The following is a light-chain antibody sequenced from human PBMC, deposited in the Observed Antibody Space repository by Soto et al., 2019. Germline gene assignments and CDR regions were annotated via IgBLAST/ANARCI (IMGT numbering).Light chain of an antibody. CDR3: AAWDDSLNGRV. V-gene: IGLV1-44*01. CDR1: SSNIGTGYH. J-gene: IGLJ1*01. CDR2: YDN. Sequence: QSVLTQPPSVSGAPGQRVTISCTGSSSNIGTGYHVHWYQQLPGTAPKLLIYYDNLRPSGVPDRISGSKSGTSASLAISGLQSDDEADYYCAAWDDSLNGRVFGTGTKLTVL.